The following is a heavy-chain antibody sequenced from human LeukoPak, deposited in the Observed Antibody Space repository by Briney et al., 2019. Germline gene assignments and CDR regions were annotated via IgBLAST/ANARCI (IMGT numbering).Heavy chain of an antibody. CDR1: GFTFSSYS. Sequence: PGGSLRLSCAASGFTFSSYSMNWVRQAPGKGLEWVSYISSSSSTIYYADSVKGRFTISRDNAKNSLYLQMNSLRAEDTAVYYCAREGGITMVWGVMTEGILLWGYWGQGTLVTVSS. D-gene: IGHD3-10*01. CDR2: ISSSSSTI. V-gene: IGHV3-48*01. J-gene: IGHJ4*02. CDR3: AREGGITMVWGVMTEGILLWGY.